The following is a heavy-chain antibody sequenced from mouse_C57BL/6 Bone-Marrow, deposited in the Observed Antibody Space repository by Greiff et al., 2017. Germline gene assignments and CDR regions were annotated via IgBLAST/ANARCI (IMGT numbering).Heavy chain of an antibody. V-gene: IGHV14-3*01. CDR1: GFNIKNTY. Sequence: VHVKQSVAELVRPGASVKLSCTASGFNIKNTYMHWVKQRPEQGLEWIGRIDPANGNTKYAPKFQGMATITADTSSNTAYLQLSSLTSEDTAIYYCARYHYSNYDYFDYWGQGTTLTVSS. D-gene: IGHD2-5*01. CDR2: IDPANGNT. CDR3: ARYHYSNYDYFDY. J-gene: IGHJ2*01.